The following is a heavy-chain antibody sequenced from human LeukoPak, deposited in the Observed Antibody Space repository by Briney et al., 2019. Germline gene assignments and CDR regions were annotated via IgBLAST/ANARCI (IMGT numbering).Heavy chain of an antibody. V-gene: IGHV4-61*01. CDR1: GGSVSSDSYY. CDR2: IYYTGST. Sequence: SETLSLTCTVSGGSVSSDSYYWSWIRQPPGTGLEWIGYIYYTGSTNYSPSLQSRVTISADTSKNQFSLNLSSVTPADTTVYYCARATLGYCSGGSCYSFDPWGQGILVTVSS. D-gene: IGHD2-15*01. J-gene: IGHJ5*02. CDR3: ARATLGYCSGGSCYSFDP.